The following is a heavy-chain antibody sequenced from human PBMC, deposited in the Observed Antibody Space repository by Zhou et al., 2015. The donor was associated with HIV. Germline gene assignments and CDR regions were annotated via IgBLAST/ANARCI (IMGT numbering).Heavy chain of an antibody. D-gene: IGHD3-22*01. Sequence: QVQLVQSGAEVKKPGSSVKVSCKASGGTFSSYAISWVRQAPGQGLEWMGGIIPIFGTANYAQKFQGRVTITADESTSTAYMELSSLRSEDTAVYYCARAGVEDYYDSSGQFDYWGQGTLVTVSS. CDR2: IIPIFGTA. J-gene: IGHJ4*02. CDR1: GGTFSSYA. V-gene: IGHV1-69*12. CDR3: ARAGVEDYYDSSGQFDY.